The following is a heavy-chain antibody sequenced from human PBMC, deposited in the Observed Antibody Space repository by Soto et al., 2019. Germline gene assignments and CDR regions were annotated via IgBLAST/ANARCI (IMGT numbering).Heavy chain of an antibody. CDR3: ARDSRLRITFILVAPPFDAFYI. CDR2: INPSGGST. V-gene: IGHV1-46*01. J-gene: IGHJ3*02. D-gene: IGHD3-22*01. CDR1: GYTFTSYY. Sequence: ASVKVSCKASGYTFTSYYMHWVRQAPGQGLEWMGIINPSGGSTSYAQKFQGRVTMTRDTSTSTVYMELSSLRSEDTAVYYCARDSRLRITFILVAPPFDAFYIWDQSTTVTVS.